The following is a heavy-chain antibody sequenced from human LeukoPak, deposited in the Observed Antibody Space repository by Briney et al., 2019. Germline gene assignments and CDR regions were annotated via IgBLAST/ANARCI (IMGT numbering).Heavy chain of an antibody. CDR2: ISSSGSTI. Sequence: GGSLRLSCAASGLTFSSYEMNWVRQAPGKGLEWVSYISSSGSTIYYADSVKGRFTISRDNAKNSLYLQMNSLRAEDTAVYYCASPHELGYSGSYEDYWGQGTLVTVSS. D-gene: IGHD1-26*01. CDR3: ASPHELGYSGSYEDY. V-gene: IGHV3-48*03. CDR1: GLTFSSYE. J-gene: IGHJ4*02.